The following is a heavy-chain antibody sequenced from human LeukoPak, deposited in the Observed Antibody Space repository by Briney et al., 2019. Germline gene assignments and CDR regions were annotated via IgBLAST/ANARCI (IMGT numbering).Heavy chain of an antibody. CDR2: IYYSGST. CDR1: GGSISSYY. CDR3: ARDGGISGRYYFDD. Sequence: SETLSLTCTVSGGSISSYYWSWIRQPPGKGLEWIGYIYYSGSTNYNPSLKSRVTISVDTSKNQFSLKLSSVTAADTAVYYCARDGGISGRYYFDDWGQGTLVTVSS. J-gene: IGHJ4*02. D-gene: IGHD1-20*01. V-gene: IGHV4-59*12.